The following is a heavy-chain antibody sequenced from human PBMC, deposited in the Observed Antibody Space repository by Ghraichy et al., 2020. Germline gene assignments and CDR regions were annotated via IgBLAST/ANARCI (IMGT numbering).Heavy chain of an antibody. D-gene: IGHD6-6*01. Sequence: SATLSLTCSVSGGSIRSSYWSWIRQPPGRGLEWIGYISSTGSTNYNPSLKSRVTMSADTSKKQFALKLSSVTAADTAVYYCARHLVVSRYYGMDVWGQGTTVTVSS. V-gene: IGHV4-4*09. J-gene: IGHJ6*02. CDR1: GGSIRSSY. CDR3: ARHLVVSRYYGMDV. CDR2: ISSTGST.